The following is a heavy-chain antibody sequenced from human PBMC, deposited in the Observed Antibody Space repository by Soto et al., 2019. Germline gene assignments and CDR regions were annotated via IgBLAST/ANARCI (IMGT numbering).Heavy chain of an antibody. V-gene: IGHV3-23*01. Sequence: EVQLLESGGALVQPGGSLRLSCAASGFSFGGYAMSWVRQAPGKGLGWVSGISGGGTSTYYADSVKGRFTISRGSSMVYLQMNSLRAEDTAVYYCAKWGGYYPYYHEMDVWGQGTTVTVSS. D-gene: IGHD1-26*01. CDR2: ISGGGTST. CDR1: GFSFGGYA. J-gene: IGHJ6*02. CDR3: AKWGGYYPYYHEMDV.